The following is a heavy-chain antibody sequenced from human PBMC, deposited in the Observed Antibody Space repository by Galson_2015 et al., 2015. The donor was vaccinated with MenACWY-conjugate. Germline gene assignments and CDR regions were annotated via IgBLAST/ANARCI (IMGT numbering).Heavy chain of an antibody. CDR1: GFTVSSNY. CDR3: ARDLYSGHVNWFDP. J-gene: IGHJ5*02. V-gene: IGHV3-66*02. Sequence: SLRLSCAASGFTVSSNYMSWVRQAPGKGLEWVSVIYSGGSTYYADSVKGRFTISRDNSKNTLYLQMNSLRAEDTAVYYCARDLYSGHVNWFDPWGQGTLVTVSS. CDR2: IYSGGST. D-gene: IGHD6-13*01.